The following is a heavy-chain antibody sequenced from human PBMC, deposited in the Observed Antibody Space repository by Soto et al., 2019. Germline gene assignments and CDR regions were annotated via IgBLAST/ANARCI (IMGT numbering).Heavy chain of an antibody. D-gene: IGHD6-6*01. Sequence: EVQLVESGGGLVKPGGSLRLSCAASGFTFSSYSMNWVRQAPGKGLEWVSSISSSSSYIYYADSVKGRFTISRDNAKNSLYLQMNSLRAEDTAVYYCARDITSIAARKFDYWGQGPLVTVSS. V-gene: IGHV3-21*01. CDR3: ARDITSIAARKFDY. CDR2: ISSSSSYI. CDR1: GFTFSSYS. J-gene: IGHJ4*02.